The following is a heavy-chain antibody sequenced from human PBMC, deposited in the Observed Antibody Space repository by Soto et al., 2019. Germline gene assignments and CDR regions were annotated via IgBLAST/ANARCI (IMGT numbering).Heavy chain of an antibody. D-gene: IGHD2-2*01. V-gene: IGHV3-21*01. J-gene: IGHJ6*03. Sequence: GGSLRLSCAASGFTFSSYSMNWVRQAPGKGLEWVSSISSSSSYIYYADSVKGRFTISRDNAKNSLYLQMNSLRAEDTAVYYCARSGNVVPAAMFGRYYYYYYMDVWGKGTTVTVSS. CDR3: ARSGNVVPAAMFGRYYYYYYMDV. CDR2: ISSSSSYI. CDR1: GFTFSSYS.